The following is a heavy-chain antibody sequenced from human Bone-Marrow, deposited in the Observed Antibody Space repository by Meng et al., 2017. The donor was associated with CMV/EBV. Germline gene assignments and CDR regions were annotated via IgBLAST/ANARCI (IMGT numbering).Heavy chain of an antibody. CDR1: GYTFNNYG. J-gene: IGHJ4*02. V-gene: IGHV1-18*01. D-gene: IGHD2-21*01. CDR3: ARLRCGSAGCHGRDPLDY. Sequence: ASVKVSCKASGYTFNNYGITWVRQAPGQGLEWMGWISTYNGNTDYAQELQGRVTVTADTSTSTVYMDLRGLRSDDTAVYYCARLRCGSAGCHGRDPLDYWGQGTL. CDR2: ISTYNGNT.